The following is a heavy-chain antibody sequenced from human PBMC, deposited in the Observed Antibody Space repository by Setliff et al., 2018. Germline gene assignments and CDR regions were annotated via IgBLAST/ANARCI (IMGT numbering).Heavy chain of an antibody. CDR3: AREGYSSLIGWFDP. V-gene: IGHV4-61*02. J-gene: IGHJ5*02. CDR1: GGSISSGSYY. D-gene: IGHD6-13*01. CDR2: IYASGST. Sequence: PSETLSLTCTVSGGSISSGSYYWSWIRQPAGKGLEWIGRIYASGSTEYNPSLGSRVTISVDTSRNQFSLQLSSVTSADTAIYYCAREGYSSLIGWFDPWGQGTLVTVSS.